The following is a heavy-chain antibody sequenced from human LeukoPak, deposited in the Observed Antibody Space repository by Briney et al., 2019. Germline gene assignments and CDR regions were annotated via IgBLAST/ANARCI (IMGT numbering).Heavy chain of an antibody. V-gene: IGHV3-53*01. J-gene: IGHJ4*02. Sequence: GGSLRLSCAASGFTVSSNYMSWVRQAPGKGLEWVSVIYSGGSTYYADSVKGRFTISRDNSKNTLYLQMNSLRAEDTAVYYCARDPWGSGPLGYWGQGTLVTVSS. CDR1: GFTVSSNY. D-gene: IGHD3-10*01. CDR2: IYSGGST. CDR3: ARDPWGSGPLGY.